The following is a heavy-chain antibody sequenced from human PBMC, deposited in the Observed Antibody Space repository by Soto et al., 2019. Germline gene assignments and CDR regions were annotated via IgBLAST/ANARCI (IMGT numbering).Heavy chain of an antibody. J-gene: IGHJ4*02. CDR2: IWSDGSQK. D-gene: IGHD2-15*01. V-gene: IGHV3-33*01. Sequence: GGSLRLSCAASGFMFSSYGMHWVRQAPGKGLAWVAVIWSDGSQKDYADSVKGRFTISRDNAKNSLFLQMNTLRAEDTAVYYCAREDKYDFDYWGQGTLVTVSS. CDR1: GFMFSSYG. CDR3: AREDKYDFDY.